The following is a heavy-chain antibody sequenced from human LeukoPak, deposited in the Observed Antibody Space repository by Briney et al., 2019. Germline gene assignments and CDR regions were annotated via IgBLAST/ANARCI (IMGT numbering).Heavy chain of an antibody. V-gene: IGHV1-2*02. CDR2: INPNSGGT. CDR1: GYTFTAYH. D-gene: IGHD3-10*01. CDR3: AKDRWGGSGSYSHFDY. J-gene: IGHJ4*02. Sequence: ASVKVSCKASGYTFTAYHMHWVRQAPGQGLEWMGWINPNSGGTNYALKFQGRVTMTRDTSISTAYMELSRLRSDDTAVYYCAKDRWGGSGSYSHFDYWGQGTLVTVSS.